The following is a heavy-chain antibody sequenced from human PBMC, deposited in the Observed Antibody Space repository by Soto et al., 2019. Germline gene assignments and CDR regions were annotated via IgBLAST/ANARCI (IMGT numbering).Heavy chain of an antibody. Sequence: SLRLSCAASGFTFSSYGMHWVRQAPGKGLEWVAVISYDGSNKYYADSVKGRFTISRDNSKNTLYLQMNSLRAEDTAVYYCAKEALGCSSTSCYSDGAWFDPWGQGTLVTV. CDR2: ISYDGSNK. CDR3: AKEALGCSSTSCYSDGAWFDP. D-gene: IGHD2-2*01. CDR1: GFTFSSYG. J-gene: IGHJ5*02. V-gene: IGHV3-30*18.